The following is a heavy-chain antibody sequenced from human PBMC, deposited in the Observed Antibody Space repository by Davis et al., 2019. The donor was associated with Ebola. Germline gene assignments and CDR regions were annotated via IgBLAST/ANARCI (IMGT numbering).Heavy chain of an antibody. CDR1: GYRFTSYY. J-gene: IGHJ3*02. V-gene: IGHV1-46*01. CDR2: INPITGGT. D-gene: IGHD3-22*01. CDR3: AREGGRYYDSSGYVFDI. Sequence: ASVKVSCKASGYRFTSYYMHWVRQAPGQGLEWMGIINPITGGTSYAQNFQVRVNMTRDTSTSTVYTELSSPRSEDTAVYYCAREGGRYYDSSGYVFDIWGQGTMVKVSS.